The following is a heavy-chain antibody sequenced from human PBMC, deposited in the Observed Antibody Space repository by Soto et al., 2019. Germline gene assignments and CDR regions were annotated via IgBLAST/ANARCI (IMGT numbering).Heavy chain of an antibody. J-gene: IGHJ4*02. CDR3: ARREYHMTYFFGC. CDR1: GGSISSSSHH. CDR2: IHNSGTT. V-gene: IGHV4-39*01. Sequence: PSETLSLTCDVSGGSISSSSHHWGWIRQPPGKGLEWIGNIHNSGTTYYTASLRSRLAISVDTSKNQFSLRLQSVTAADTAVYYCARREYHMTYFFGCWGQGILVTGSS. D-gene: IGHD2-2*01.